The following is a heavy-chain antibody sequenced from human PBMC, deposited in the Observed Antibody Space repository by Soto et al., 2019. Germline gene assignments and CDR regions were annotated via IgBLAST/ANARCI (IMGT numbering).Heavy chain of an antibody. V-gene: IGHV4-59*01. D-gene: IGHD2-15*01. CDR1: GGSISSYY. CDR3: ARVKGRRINCSGGSCYSTYYYGMDV. CDR2: IYYSGST. J-gene: IGHJ6*02. Sequence: QVQLQESGPGLVKPSETLSLTCTVSGGSISSYYWSWIRQPPGKGLEWIGYIYYSGSTNYNPSLKSRVTISVDTSKNQVSLKLSSVTAADTAVYYCARVKGRRINCSGGSCYSTYYYGMDVWGQGTTVTVSS.